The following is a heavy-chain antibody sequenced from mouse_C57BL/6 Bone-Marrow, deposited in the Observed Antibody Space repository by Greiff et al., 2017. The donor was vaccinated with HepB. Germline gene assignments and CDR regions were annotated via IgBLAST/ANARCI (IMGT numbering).Heavy chain of an antibody. CDR3: ARLRSSYFDY. CDR2: IGPGSGST. V-gene: IGHV1-77*01. J-gene: IGHJ2*01. D-gene: IGHD1-1*01. Sequence: QVQLQQSGAELVKPGASVKISCKASGYTFTDYYINWVKQRPGQGLEWIGKIGPGSGSTYYNEKFKGKSTLTADNSSRTAYMQLSSLTSEDSAVYFCARLRSSYFDYWGQGTTLTVSS. CDR1: GYTFTDYY.